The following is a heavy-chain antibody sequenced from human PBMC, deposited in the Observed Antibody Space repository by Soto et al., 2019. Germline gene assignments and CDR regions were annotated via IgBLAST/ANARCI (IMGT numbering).Heavy chain of an antibody. V-gene: IGHV2-5*02. CDR2: IYWDDDK. D-gene: IGHD2-15*01. CDR3: ARRLVADLLGNHFDP. CDR1: GFSLSTNGVA. J-gene: IGHJ5*02. Sequence: QITLKESGPPLVKPTQTLTLTCSFSGFSLSTNGVAVGWIRQPPGKALEWLALIYWDDDKRYNPSLKSRLAINKDTSTNQVVLTMTIMDPVDTGTYYCARRLVADLLGNHFDPWGQGILVTVSS.